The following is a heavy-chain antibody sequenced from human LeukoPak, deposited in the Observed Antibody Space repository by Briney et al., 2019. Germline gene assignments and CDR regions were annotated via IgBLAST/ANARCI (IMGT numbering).Heavy chain of an antibody. CDR3: ATAKYYYDSSGYGHYFDY. D-gene: IGHD3-22*01. CDR1: GYTLTELS. V-gene: IGHV1-24*01. Sequence: ASVKVSCKVSGYTLTELSMHWVRQAPGKGLEWMGGFDPEDGETIYAQKSQGRVTMTEDTSTDTAYRELSSLRSEDTAVYYCATAKYYYDSSGYGHYFDYWGQGTLVTVSS. J-gene: IGHJ4*02. CDR2: FDPEDGET.